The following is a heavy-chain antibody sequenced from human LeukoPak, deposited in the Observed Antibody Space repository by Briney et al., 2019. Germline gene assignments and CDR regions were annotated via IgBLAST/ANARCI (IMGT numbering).Heavy chain of an antibody. CDR3: AKDRITIFGVVMDQ. CDR2: IRYDGSTK. Sequence: GGSLRLSCATSGFTFSTYGMHWVRQAPGKGLEWVAFIRYDGSTKYYADSVKGRFTISRDNSENALYLQMNSLRADDTAVYYCAKDRITIFGVVMDQWGQGTLVTVSS. J-gene: IGHJ4*02. D-gene: IGHD3-3*01. CDR1: GFTFSTYG. V-gene: IGHV3-30*02.